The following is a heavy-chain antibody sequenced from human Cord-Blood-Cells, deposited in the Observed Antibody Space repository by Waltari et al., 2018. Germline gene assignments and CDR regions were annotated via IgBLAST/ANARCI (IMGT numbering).Heavy chain of an antibody. J-gene: IGHJ4*02. D-gene: IGHD6-13*01. V-gene: IGHV3-53*01. CDR1: GFTVSSNY. CDR3: ARSPKGRGGAAAY. Sequence: EVQLVESGGGLIQPGGSLRLSCAASGFTVSSNYTSWVRQAPGKGLEWVSVIYSGGSTYYADSVKGRFTISRDNSKNTLYLQMNSLRAEDTAVYYCARSPKGRGGAAAYWGQGTLVTVSS. CDR2: IYSGGST.